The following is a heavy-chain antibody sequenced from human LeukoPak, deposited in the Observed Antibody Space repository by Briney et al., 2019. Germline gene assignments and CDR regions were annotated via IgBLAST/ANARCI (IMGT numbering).Heavy chain of an antibody. J-gene: IGHJ4*02. CDR3: ARDQDGTSGY. CDR1: GGSISSSPYY. D-gene: IGHD3-10*01. Sequence: PSETLSLTCTVSGGSISSSPYYWGWIRQPPGKGLEWIGSIYYSGTTHYNPSLKSRVTISVDTSKNQFSLKLSSVTAADTAVYYCARDQDGTSGYWGQGTLVTVSS. V-gene: IGHV4-39*07. CDR2: IYYSGTT.